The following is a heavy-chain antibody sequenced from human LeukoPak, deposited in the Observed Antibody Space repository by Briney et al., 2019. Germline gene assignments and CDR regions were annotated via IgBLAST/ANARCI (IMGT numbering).Heavy chain of an antibody. J-gene: IGHJ5*02. V-gene: IGHV4-39*02. D-gene: IGHD3-10*01. Sequence: SETLSLTCTVSGGSISSSSYYWGWIRQPPGKGLEWIGSIYYSGSTYYNPSLKSRVTISVDTSKNQFSLKLSSVTAADTAVYYCARDVLLWFGEFGWFDPWGQGTLVTVSS. CDR2: IYYSGST. CDR1: GGSISSSSYY. CDR3: ARDVLLWFGEFGWFDP.